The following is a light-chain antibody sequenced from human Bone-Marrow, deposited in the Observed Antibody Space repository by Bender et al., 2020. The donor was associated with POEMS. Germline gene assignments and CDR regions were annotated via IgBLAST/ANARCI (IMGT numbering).Light chain of an antibody. J-gene: IGLJ3*02. CDR2: SNY. CDR1: DSNFGGNN. CDR3: SSYAGDYTLV. Sequence: QSVLTQPPSASGTPGQSVIISCSGTDSNFGGNNVNWYQHLPGTAPRLVVYSNYQRPSGVPARFSGSKSGNTASLTISGLQAEDEADYYCSSYAGDYTLVFGGGTKVTVL. V-gene: IGLV1-44*01.